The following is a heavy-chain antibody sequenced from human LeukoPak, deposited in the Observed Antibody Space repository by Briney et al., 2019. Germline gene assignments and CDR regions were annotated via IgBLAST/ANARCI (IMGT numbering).Heavy chain of an antibody. J-gene: IGHJ3*02. CDR2: INWNGGST. D-gene: IGHD6-19*01. Sequence: PAGTLSLSSAGCGFTFGSYGMSWVRQAPGKGLEWILGINWNGGSTGYADSVKGRFTISRDNAKNSLYLQMNSLRAQDTALYYCASQSWLVLKGAFDIWGQGTMVTVSS. V-gene: IGHV3-20*03. CDR1: GFTFGSYG. CDR3: ASQSWLVLKGAFDI.